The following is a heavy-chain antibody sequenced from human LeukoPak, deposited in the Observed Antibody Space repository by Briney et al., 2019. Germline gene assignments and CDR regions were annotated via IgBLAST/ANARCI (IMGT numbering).Heavy chain of an antibody. Sequence: GGSLRLSCAASGFTVNSNYMSWVRQAPGKGLEWVSIIYSGGSTYYADSVKGRFTISRDNARNSLYLQMNSLRAEDTAVYYCARDHLRVGATGASDTWGQGTMVTVS. J-gene: IGHJ3*02. D-gene: IGHD1-26*01. CDR3: ARDHLRVGATGASDT. CDR1: GFTVNSNY. V-gene: IGHV3-53*01. CDR2: IYSGGST.